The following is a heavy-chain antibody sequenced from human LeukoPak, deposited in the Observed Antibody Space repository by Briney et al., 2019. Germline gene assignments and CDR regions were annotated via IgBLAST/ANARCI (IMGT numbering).Heavy chain of an antibody. CDR1: GYSISSGYY. Sequence: SETLSLTCAVSGYSISSGYYRGWIRQPPGKGLDWMGSIYHSGSTYYNPSLKSRVTISVDTSKNQFPLKLSSLTAADTAVYYCARPSRYYYGSGSYLTKYYFDYWGQGTLVTVSS. CDR2: IYHSGST. V-gene: IGHV4-38-2*01. J-gene: IGHJ4*02. CDR3: ARPSRYYYGSGSYLTKYYFDY. D-gene: IGHD3-10*01.